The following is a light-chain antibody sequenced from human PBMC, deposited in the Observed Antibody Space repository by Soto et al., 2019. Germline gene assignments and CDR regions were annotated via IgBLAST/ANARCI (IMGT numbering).Light chain of an antibody. CDR2: GNT. Sequence: QSVLTQPPSVSGAPGQRVTISCTGSSSNIGAGYDVQWYQRLPGAAPRQLIFGNTNRPSGVPDRFSGSRSGTSASLAISGRHAGDESDYCCQSYDLRLSVSVVFGGGTKLTVL. J-gene: IGLJ2*01. CDR3: QSYDLRLSVSVV. CDR1: SSNIGAGYD. V-gene: IGLV1-40*01.